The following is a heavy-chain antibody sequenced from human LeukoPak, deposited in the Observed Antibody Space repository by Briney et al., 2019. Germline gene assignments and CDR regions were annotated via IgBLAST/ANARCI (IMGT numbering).Heavy chain of an antibody. D-gene: IGHD5-12*01. CDR2: INHSGST. CDR1: GGSFSGYY. Sequence: SETLSLTFAVYGGSFSGYYWSWIRQPPGKGLEWIGEINHSGSTNYNASLKSRVTISVDTSKNQFSLKLSSVAAADTAVYSCARGLRLYSGYDLLRSWGQGTLVTVSS. V-gene: IGHV4-34*01. J-gene: IGHJ5*02. CDR3: ARGLRLYSGYDLLRS.